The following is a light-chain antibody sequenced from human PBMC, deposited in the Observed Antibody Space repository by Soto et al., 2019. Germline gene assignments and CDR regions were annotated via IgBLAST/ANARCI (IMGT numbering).Light chain of an antibody. Sequence: DIVMTQTPLSSPVTLGQPASISCRSSQSLVHSDGNTSLSWLQQRPGQPPRLLIYNISHRFSGDPDRFSGSGAGTDFTLKISRVEGEDVGVYYCTQATHFPRTFGRGTKVEIK. CDR2: NIS. CDR1: QSLVHSDGNTS. V-gene: IGKV2-24*01. J-gene: IGKJ1*01. CDR3: TQATHFPRT.